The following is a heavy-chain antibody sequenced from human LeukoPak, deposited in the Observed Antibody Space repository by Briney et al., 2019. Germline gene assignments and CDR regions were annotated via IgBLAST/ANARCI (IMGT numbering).Heavy chain of an antibody. D-gene: IGHD6-13*01. V-gene: IGHV3-23*01. CDR3: AKSQGIAAAGHSYYYYAMDV. Sequence: GGSLRLSCAASGFTFSSYAMNWVRQAPGKGLEWVSVISGSGGSTYYADSVKGRFTISRDNSKNTLYLQMNGLRAEDTAVYYCAKSQGIAAAGHSYYYYAMDVWGQGTTVTVSS. J-gene: IGHJ6*02. CDR1: GFTFSSYA. CDR2: ISGSGGST.